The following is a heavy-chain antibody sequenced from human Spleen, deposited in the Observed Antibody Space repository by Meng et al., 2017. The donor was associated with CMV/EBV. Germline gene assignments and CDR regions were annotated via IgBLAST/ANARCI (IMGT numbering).Heavy chain of an antibody. CDR2: ISAYNGNT. V-gene: IGHV1-18*01. J-gene: IGHJ4*02. D-gene: IGHD1-26*01. CDR3: ATTPVGATPTDY. CDR1: GYTFTSYG. Sequence: ASVKVSCKASGYTFTSYGISWVRQAPGQGLEWMGWISAYNGNTNYAQKLQGRVTMTTDTSTSTAYMELRSLRSDDTAVYYCATTPVGATPTDYWGQGTLVTVSS.